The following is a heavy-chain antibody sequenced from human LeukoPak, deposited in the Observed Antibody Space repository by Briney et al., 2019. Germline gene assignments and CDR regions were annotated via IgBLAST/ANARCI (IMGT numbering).Heavy chain of an antibody. D-gene: IGHD1-26*01. CDR2: INSDGSST. CDR1: GFTFSNYW. CDR3: ARDMQSGSYQLDY. V-gene: IGHV3-74*01. Sequence: PGGSLRLSCAASGFTFSNYWMHWVRQAPGKGLVWVSRINSDGSSTSYADSVKGRFTISRDNAKNTLYLQMNSLRAEDTAVYYCARDMQSGSYQLDYWGQGTLVTVSS. J-gene: IGHJ4*02.